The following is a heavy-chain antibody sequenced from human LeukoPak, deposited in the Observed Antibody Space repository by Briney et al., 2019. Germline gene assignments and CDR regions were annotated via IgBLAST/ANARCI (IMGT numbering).Heavy chain of an antibody. J-gene: IGHJ4*02. V-gene: IGHV4-59*08. D-gene: IGHD1-26*01. CDR2: IYYTGIT. CDR3: AGGVGITTSH. CDR1: GGSISSYY. Sequence: PSETLSLTCTVSGGSISSYYWSWIRQPAGKGLEWIGYIYYTGITNYNPSLKSRVTISVDTSKNQFSLKLASVTAADTAVYYCAGGVGITTSHWGQGALVTVSS.